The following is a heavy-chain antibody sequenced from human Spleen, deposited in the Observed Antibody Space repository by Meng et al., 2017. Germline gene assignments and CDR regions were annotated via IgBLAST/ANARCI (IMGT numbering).Heavy chain of an antibody. CDR2: ISYDGNNP. V-gene: IGHV3-30*04. CDR3: ATAPVTGAFVY. CDR1: GFTFSNYA. D-gene: IGHD6-19*01. Sequence: GESLKISCAASGFTFSNYAIHWVRQAPGKGLQWVAIISYDGNNPYYADSVKGRSTISRDNSKNTLYLQMSSLRPEDTAMYYCATAPVTGAFVYWGQGTLVTVSS. J-gene: IGHJ4*02.